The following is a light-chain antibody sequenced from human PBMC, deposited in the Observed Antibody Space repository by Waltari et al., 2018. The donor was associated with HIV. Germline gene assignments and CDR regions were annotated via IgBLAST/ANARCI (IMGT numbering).Light chain of an antibody. CDR3: AAWGNSLSLL. V-gene: IGLV1-47*01. CDR1: SSNIGSNY. CDR2: RNN. J-gene: IGLJ2*01. Sequence: QSVLTQPPSASGTPGQRVPIPCSGSSSNIGSNYVSWYQQLPGTAPKLLLYRNNQRPSGVPDRFSGSKSGTSASLAISGLRSEDEADYYCAAWGNSLSLLFGGGTKLTVL.